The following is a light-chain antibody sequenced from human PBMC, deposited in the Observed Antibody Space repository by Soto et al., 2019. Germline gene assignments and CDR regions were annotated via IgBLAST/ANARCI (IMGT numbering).Light chain of an antibody. Sequence: QSVLTQPASVSGSPGQSITISCTGTSSDIGGYNSVSWYQQHPGKVPKLIIYEVTNRPSGISNRFSGSKSGNTASLTISGLQAEDEADYYCTSYTSSSTLVFGGGTKLTV. J-gene: IGLJ2*01. CDR3: TSYTSSSTLV. V-gene: IGLV2-14*01. CDR1: SSDIGGYNS. CDR2: EVT.